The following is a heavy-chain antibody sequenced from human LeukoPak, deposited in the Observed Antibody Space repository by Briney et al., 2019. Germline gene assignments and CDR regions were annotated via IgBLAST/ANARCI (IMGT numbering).Heavy chain of an antibody. D-gene: IGHD5-12*01. CDR2: INPNSGGT. CDR1: GYTFTGYY. J-gene: IGHJ4*02. CDR3: ARGPLIVATIFAGLVFDY. V-gene: IGHV1-2*02. Sequence: ASVKVSCKASGYTFTGYYMHWVRQAPGQGLEWMGWINPNSGGTNYAQKFQGRVTMTRDTSISTAYMELSRLRSDDTAVYYCARGPLIVATIFAGLVFDYRGQGTLVTVSS.